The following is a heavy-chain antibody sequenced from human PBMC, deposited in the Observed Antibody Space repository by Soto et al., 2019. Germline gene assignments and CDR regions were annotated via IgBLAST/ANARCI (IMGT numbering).Heavy chain of an antibody. CDR1: GGSXSRNY. J-gene: IGHJ6*02. CDR2: IYYSGST. CDR3: ARSQSYYYYGMDV. D-gene: IGHD4-4*01. Sequence: AETLSLTCTVSGGSXSRNYWSWIRQPPGKGLEWIGYIYYSGSTNYNPSLKSRVTISVDTSKNQFSLKLSSVTAADTAVYYCARSQSYYYYGMDVWGQGTTVTVSS. V-gene: IGHV4-59*01.